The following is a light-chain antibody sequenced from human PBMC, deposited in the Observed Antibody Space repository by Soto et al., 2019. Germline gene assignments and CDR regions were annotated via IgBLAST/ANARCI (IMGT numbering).Light chain of an antibody. CDR3: QQYNNWLFT. CDR1: QSVSSN. J-gene: IGKJ3*01. CDR2: GAS. V-gene: IGKV3-15*01. Sequence: EIVMTQSPATLSVSPGGRATLSCRASQSVSSNLAWYQQKPGQAPRLLIYGASTRATGIPARFSGSGSGTEFTLTISSLQSEDFAVYYCQQYNNWLFTFGPGTKVDIK.